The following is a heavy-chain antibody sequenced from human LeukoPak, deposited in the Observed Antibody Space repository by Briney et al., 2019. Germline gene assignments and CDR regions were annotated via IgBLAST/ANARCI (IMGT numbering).Heavy chain of an antibody. Sequence: PGGSLRLSCAASGFTVSNKYMTWVRQAPGKGLEWIAYLSSSGSAFSYADSVKGRFTIARDNAKNSVYLEMNSLRADDTAVYYCARSARLMKGVVEVTALDDWGQGTLVTVSS. CDR2: LSSSGSAF. CDR3: ARSARLMKGVVEVTALDD. J-gene: IGHJ4*02. D-gene: IGHD3-3*01. V-gene: IGHV3-11*04. CDR1: GFTVSNKY.